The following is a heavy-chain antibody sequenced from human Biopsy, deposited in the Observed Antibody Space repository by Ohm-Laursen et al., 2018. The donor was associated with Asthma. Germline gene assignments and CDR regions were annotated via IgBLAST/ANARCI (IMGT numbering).Heavy chain of an antibody. CDR1: GFTFDNYT. CDR3: ARGGVHYYEYYGMDV. Sequence: SLRLSCSASGFTFDNYTMHWVRQAPGKALEWVTIISYDGRNTYYADSVEGRFTISRDNSKNTLFLQMSSLKPEDTAVYYCARGGVHYYEYYGMDVWGQGTTVTVSS. D-gene: IGHD3-10*01. CDR2: ISYDGRNT. J-gene: IGHJ6*02. V-gene: IGHV3-30*04.